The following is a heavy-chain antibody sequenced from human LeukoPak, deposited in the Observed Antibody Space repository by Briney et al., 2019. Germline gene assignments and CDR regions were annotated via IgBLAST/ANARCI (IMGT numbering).Heavy chain of an antibody. V-gene: IGHV4-38-2*01. CDR2: IYHSGST. J-gene: IGHJ3*02. CDR3: ASRIVGAYDAFDI. D-gene: IGHD1-26*01. CDR1: GYSISSGYY. Sequence: PSETLSLTCAVSGYSISSGYYWGWLRPPPGKGLEWIGSIYHSGSTYYNPSLKSRATIPVDTSKNQFSLKLSSVTAADTAVYYCASRIVGAYDAFDIWGQGTMVTVSS.